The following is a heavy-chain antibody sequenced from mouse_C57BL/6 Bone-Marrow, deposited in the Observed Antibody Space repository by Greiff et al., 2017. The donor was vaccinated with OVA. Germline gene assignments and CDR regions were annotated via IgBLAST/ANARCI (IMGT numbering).Heavy chain of an antibody. D-gene: IGHD3-3*01. J-gene: IGHJ3*01. CDR3: ARGDVTWFAY. Sequence: QVQLQQPGAELVKPGASVKLSCKASGYTFTSYWMQWVKQRPGQGLEWIGEIDPSDSYTNYNQKFKGKATLSVDTSSSTAYMELRSLTSEDSAVYYCARGDVTWFAYWGQGTLVTVSA. CDR1: GYTFTSYW. CDR2: IDPSDSYT. V-gene: IGHV1-50*01.